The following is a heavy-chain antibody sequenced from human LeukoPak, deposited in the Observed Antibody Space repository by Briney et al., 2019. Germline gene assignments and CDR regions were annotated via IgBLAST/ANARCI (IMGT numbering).Heavy chain of an antibody. CDR3: ARPTKFLTTYYPTP. CDR2: IFSSGST. V-gene: IGHV4-59*08. J-gene: IGHJ5*02. Sequence: SETLSLTCTVSGGSITGYYWSWIRQPPGKGLEWVGYIFSSGSTNYNPSLKSRGTISLDTSKSQFSLKLISVTASDTAVYYCARPTKFLTTYYPTPWGQGTLVTVSS. CDR1: GGSITGYY. D-gene: IGHD2/OR15-2a*01.